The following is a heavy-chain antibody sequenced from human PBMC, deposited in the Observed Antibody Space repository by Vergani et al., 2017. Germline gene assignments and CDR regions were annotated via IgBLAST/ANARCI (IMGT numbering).Heavy chain of an antibody. V-gene: IGHV3-30*02. CDR1: GSTFGHFD. D-gene: IGHD2-15*01. CDR2: IKFDGNIQ. J-gene: IGHJ4*02. CDR3: TTAGDEYCGGASCYGFVEY. Sequence: QEQLLQSGGGVVQPGGSLRLSCIGSGSTFGHFDMHWVRQAPGKGLAWVAFIKFDGNIQYYSDSVKGRVTISRDNSKNTVFLRMNSLRVEDTSVYYCTTAGDEYCGGASCYGFVEYWGQGNLVTVSS.